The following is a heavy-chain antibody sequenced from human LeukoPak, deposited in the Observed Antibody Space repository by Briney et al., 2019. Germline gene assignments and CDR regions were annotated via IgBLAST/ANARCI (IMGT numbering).Heavy chain of an antibody. CDR2: ISSSGSTI. CDR1: GFTFSDYY. D-gene: IGHD3-10*01. J-gene: IGHJ6*03. Sequence: GGSLRLSCAASGFTFSDYYMSWIRQAPGKGLEWVSYISSSGSTIYYADSVKGRFTISRDNSKNTLYLQMNSLRAEDTAVYYCARCDYGSGTVTRPYYYMDVWGKGTTVTVSS. V-gene: IGHV3-11*04. CDR3: ARCDYGSGTVTRPYYYMDV.